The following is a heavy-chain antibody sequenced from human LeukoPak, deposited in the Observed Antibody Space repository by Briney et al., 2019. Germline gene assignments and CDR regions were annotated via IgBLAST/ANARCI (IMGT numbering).Heavy chain of an antibody. CDR2: ISRSGRDT. D-gene: IGHD1-26*01. CDR1: GFTFSNYA. CDR3: AKEWIVGATRWFDP. J-gene: IGHJ5*02. Sequence: GGSLRLSCAASGFTFSNYAMTWVRQAPGKGLEWVSSISRSGRDTYYADFVKGRFTISRDNSKYTLLLQMNSLRADEDTAVYFCAKEWIVGATRWFDPWGQGTLVTVSS. V-gene: IGHV3-23*01.